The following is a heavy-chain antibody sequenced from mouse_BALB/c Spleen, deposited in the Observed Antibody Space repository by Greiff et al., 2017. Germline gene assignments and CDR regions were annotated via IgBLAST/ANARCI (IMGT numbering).Heavy chain of an antibody. CDR3: ARWGYGSSHRYFDV. CDR1: GYSITSDYA. V-gene: IGHV3-2*02. J-gene: IGHJ1*01. Sequence: EVQLQESGPGLVKPSQSLSLTCTVTGYSITSDYAWNWIRQFPGNKLEWMGYISYSGSTSYNPSLKSRISITRDTSKNQFFLQLNSVTTEDTATYYCARWGYGSSHRYFDVWGAGTTVTVSS. D-gene: IGHD1-1*01. CDR2: ISYSGST.